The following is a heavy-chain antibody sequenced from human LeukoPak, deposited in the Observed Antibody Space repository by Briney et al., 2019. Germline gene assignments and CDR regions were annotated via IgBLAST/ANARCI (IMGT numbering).Heavy chain of an antibody. Sequence: PSETLSLTCTVSGGSISSSSYYWGWIRQPPGKGLEWVGSIYYSGSTYYNPSLKSRVTISVDTSKNQFSLKLSSVTAADTAVYYCARHTAMGSPLHHWGQGTRVTVSS. D-gene: IGHD5-18*01. CDR3: ARHTAMGSPLHH. V-gene: IGHV4-39*01. J-gene: IGHJ5*02. CDR1: GGSISSSSYY. CDR2: IYYSGST.